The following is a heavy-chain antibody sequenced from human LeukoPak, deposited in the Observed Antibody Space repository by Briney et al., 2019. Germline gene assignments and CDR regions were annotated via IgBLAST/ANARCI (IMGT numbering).Heavy chain of an antibody. Sequence: ASVKVSCKVSGYTLTELSMHWVRQAPGKGLEWMGGFDPKDGETIYAQKFQGRVTITTDESTSTAYMELSSLRSEDTAVYYCASGVSSSWHDYWGQGTLVTVSS. D-gene: IGHD6-13*01. CDR1: GYTLTELS. CDR3: ASGVSSSWHDY. V-gene: IGHV1-24*01. CDR2: FDPKDGET. J-gene: IGHJ4*02.